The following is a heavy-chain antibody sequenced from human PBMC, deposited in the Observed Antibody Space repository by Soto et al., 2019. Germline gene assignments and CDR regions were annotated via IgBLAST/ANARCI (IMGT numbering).Heavy chain of an antibody. V-gene: IGHV2-5*02. CDR3: AHRRRGFSYGHYFDY. D-gene: IGHD5-18*01. CDR1: GFSLSTSGVN. Sequence: QITLKESGPTLVKPTQTLTLTCTFSGFSLSTSGVNVGWIRQPPGKALEWLALIYWDDAKRYSPSLKNSLTITKDTSKNQEVLTMTNIDPVDTATYYCAHRRRGFSYGHYFDYWGQGTLVTVSS. CDR2: IYWDDAK. J-gene: IGHJ4*02.